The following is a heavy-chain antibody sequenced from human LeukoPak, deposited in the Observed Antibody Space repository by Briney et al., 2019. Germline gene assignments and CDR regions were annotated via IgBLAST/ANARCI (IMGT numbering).Heavy chain of an antibody. J-gene: IGHJ5*02. D-gene: IGHD3-9*01. CDR3: AKGGLRYGYWCVH. Sequence: GGSLRLSCAASGFTFSDYYMSWIRQAPGKGLEWVSYISSTGNSIFYADSVKGRFTISRDNAKNSLSLQLNSLRAEDTAVYYCAKGGLRYGYWCVHWGEGTLVTVSS. CDR1: GFTFSDYY. CDR2: ISSTGNSI. V-gene: IGHV3-11*01.